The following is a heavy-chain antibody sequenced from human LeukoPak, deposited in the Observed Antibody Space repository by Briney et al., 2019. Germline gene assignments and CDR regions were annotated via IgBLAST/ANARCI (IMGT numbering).Heavy chain of an antibody. D-gene: IGHD3-10*01. J-gene: IGHJ4*02. Sequence: GGSLRLSCAASGLTFDDYGMHWVRQAPGKGLEWVAVISYDGSNKYYADSVKGRFTISRDNSKNTLYLQMNSLRAEDTAVYYCAKGEYYYGSGSYLDYWGQGTLVTVSS. CDR3: AKGEYYYGSGSYLDY. V-gene: IGHV3-30*18. CDR2: ISYDGSNK. CDR1: GLTFDDYG.